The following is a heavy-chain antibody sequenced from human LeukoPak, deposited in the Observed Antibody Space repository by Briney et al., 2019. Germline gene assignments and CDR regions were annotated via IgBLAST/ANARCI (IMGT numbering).Heavy chain of an antibody. CDR3: AKEIGDYVWGSYSYYFDY. CDR1: GLTFRTYA. CDR2: VSGNGGST. Sequence: GGSLRLSCGASGLTFRTYAMSWVRQAPGKGLEWVSSVSGNGGSTYYADSVKGRFTTSRDNSKNTLYLQMNSLRAEDTAVYYCAKEIGDYVWGSYSYYFDYWGQGTLVTVSS. V-gene: IGHV3-23*01. J-gene: IGHJ4*02. D-gene: IGHD3-16*01.